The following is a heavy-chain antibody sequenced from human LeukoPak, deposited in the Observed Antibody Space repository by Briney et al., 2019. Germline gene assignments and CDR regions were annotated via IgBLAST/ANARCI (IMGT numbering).Heavy chain of an antibody. J-gene: IGHJ5*02. CDR3: ATGRYYGSGSYYGAGWFDP. V-gene: IGHV4-34*01. D-gene: IGHD3-10*01. CDR1: GGSFSGYY. Sequence: SETLSLTCAVYGGSFSGYYWSWIRQPPGKWLEWIGEINHSGSTNYNPSLKSRVTISVDTSKNQFSLKLSSVTAANTAVYYCATGRYYGSGSYYGAGWFDPWGQGTLVTVSS. CDR2: INHSGST.